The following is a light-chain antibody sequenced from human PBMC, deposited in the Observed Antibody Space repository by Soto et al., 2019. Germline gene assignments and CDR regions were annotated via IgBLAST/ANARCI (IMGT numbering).Light chain of an antibody. CDR1: SSDVGGYNY. CDR2: GVS. CDR3: RSYTSSSTPYV. Sequence: QSALTQPASVSGAPGQSITISCTGTSSDVGGYNYVSWYQQHPGKAPKLMIYGVSNRPSGVSHRFSGSKSGNTASLTISGLQAEDEADYYCRSYTSSSTPYVFGTGTKLTVL. J-gene: IGLJ1*01. V-gene: IGLV2-14*01.